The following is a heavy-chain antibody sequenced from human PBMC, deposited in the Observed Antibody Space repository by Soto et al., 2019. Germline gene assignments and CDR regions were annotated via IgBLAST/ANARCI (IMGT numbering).Heavy chain of an antibody. Sequence: GESLKISCAASGFTFSSYGMHWVRQAPGKGLEWVAVIWYDGSNKYYADSVKGRFTISRDNSKNTLYLQMNSLRAEDTAVYYCARVAYGGNSGSFDYWGQGTLVTVSS. CDR2: IWYDGSNK. J-gene: IGHJ4*02. CDR1: GFTFSSYG. D-gene: IGHD4-17*01. V-gene: IGHV3-33*01. CDR3: ARVAYGGNSGSFDY.